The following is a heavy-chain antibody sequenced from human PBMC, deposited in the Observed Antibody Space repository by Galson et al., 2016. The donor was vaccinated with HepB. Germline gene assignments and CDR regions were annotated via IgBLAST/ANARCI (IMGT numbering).Heavy chain of an antibody. CDR2: IWYDGTTK. CDR3: ARDLDLSRYDYFYYAMDL. D-gene: IGHD3-9*01. J-gene: IGHJ6*02. CDR1: GFTFSNYG. Sequence: SLRLSCAASGFTFSNYGIHWVRQAPGQGLEWVAFIWYDGTTKYYADSVKGRFTISRDNSKSTVFLQMNNLRAEDTAVYSCARDLDLSRYDYFYYAMDLWGQGTSVTVSS. V-gene: IGHV3-33*01.